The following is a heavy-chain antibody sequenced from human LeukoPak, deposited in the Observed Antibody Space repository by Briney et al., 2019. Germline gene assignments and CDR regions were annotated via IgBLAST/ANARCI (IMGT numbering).Heavy chain of an antibody. J-gene: IGHJ5*02. CDR1: GGSISSGGYY. Sequence: PSETLSLTCTVSGGSISSGGYYWSWIRQHPGKGLEWIGYIYYSGSTYYNPSLKSRVTISVDTSKNQFSLKLSSVTAADTAVYYCARAPRTLSGSGSYYITPFDPWGQGTLVTVSS. V-gene: IGHV4-31*03. D-gene: IGHD3-10*01. CDR3: ARAPRTLSGSGSYYITPFDP. CDR2: IYYSGST.